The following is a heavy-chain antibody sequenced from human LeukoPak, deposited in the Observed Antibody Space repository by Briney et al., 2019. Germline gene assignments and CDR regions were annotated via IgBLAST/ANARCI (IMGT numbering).Heavy chain of an antibody. CDR3: ARGAGLAAAGTYY. CDR2: INPNSGGT. V-gene: IGHV1-2*02. D-gene: IGHD6-13*01. J-gene: IGHJ4*02. Sequence: ASVKVSGKASGYSFTGYYMNWVRQAPGQGLEWMGWINPNSGGTNYAQKFQGRVTMTRDTSISTAYMDLSRLRSDDTAVYYCARGAGLAAAGTYYWGQGTLVTVSS. CDR1: GYSFTGYY.